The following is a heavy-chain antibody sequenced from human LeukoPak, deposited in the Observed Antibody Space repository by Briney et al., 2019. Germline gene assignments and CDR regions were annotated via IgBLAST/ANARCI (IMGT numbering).Heavy chain of an antibody. CDR2: IHRDGRT. V-gene: IGHV4-4*02. CDR3: GKTDIYFNPIDY. J-gene: IGHJ4*02. Sequence: PSETLSLTCAVSGVSISSSEWWIWVRQPPGQGLEWIGEIHRDGRTRYNPSLKSRVTMSMDYSKNQVSLSVTSVTAADTAIYYCGKTDIYFNPIDYWGSGSLVTVSS. CDR1: GVSISSSEW. D-gene: IGHD3-9*01.